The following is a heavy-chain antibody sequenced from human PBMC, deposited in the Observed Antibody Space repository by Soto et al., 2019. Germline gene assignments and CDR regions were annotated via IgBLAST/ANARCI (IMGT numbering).Heavy chain of an antibody. CDR1: GGSISSGGYS. CDR2: INHSGST. V-gene: IGHV4-30-2*01. CDR3: ARRYGGNLDY. D-gene: IGHD1-26*01. Sequence: SETLSLTCAVSGGSISSGGYSWSWIRQPPGKGLEWIGEINHSGSTNYNPSLKSRVTISVDTSKNQFSLKLSSVTAADTAVYYCARRYGGNLDYWGQGTLVTVSS. J-gene: IGHJ4*02.